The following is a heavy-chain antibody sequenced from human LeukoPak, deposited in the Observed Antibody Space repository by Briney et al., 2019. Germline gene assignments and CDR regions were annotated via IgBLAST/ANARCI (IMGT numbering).Heavy chain of an antibody. J-gene: IGHJ6*02. CDR3: PAELGIRDFDWPNLQVWDV. CDR1: GFTFSSYG. CDR2: ISYDGSNK. Sequence: PGRSLRLSCAASGFTFSSYGMHWVRQAPGKGLEWVAVISYDGSNKYYADCVKGRFTISRDNSKNTLYLQMNSLRAEDTAVYFFPAELGIRDFDWPNLQVWDVWGQGTTVTVSS. V-gene: IGHV3-30*03. D-gene: IGHD3-9*01.